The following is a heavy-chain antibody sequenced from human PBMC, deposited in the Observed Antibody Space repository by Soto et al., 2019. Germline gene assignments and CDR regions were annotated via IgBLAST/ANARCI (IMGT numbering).Heavy chain of an antibody. J-gene: IGHJ4*02. CDR2: IKQDESEK. D-gene: IGHD3-16*02. V-gene: IGHV3-7*03. Sequence: PGGSLRLSCAASGFTFSSYWMSWVRQAPGKGLEWVANIKQDESEKYYVDSVKGRFTISRDNAQTSLYLQMSSLRAEDTAVYYFARGRQPCCYLYWCPGTLLTVSS. CDR1: GFTFSSYW. CDR3: ARGRQPCCYLY.